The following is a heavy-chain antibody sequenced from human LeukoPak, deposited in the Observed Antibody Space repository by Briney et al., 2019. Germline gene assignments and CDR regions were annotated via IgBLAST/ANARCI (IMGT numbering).Heavy chain of an antibody. Sequence: ASVKVSGKASGYTFTSYGISWVRQAPGQGLEWMGWISAYNGNTNYAQKLQGRVTMTTDTSTSTAYMELRSLRSDDTAVYYCATRYGSGTYSPDAFDIWGQGTMVTVSS. D-gene: IGHD3-10*01. J-gene: IGHJ3*02. V-gene: IGHV1-18*01. CDR2: ISAYNGNT. CDR3: ATRYGSGTYSPDAFDI. CDR1: GYTFTSYG.